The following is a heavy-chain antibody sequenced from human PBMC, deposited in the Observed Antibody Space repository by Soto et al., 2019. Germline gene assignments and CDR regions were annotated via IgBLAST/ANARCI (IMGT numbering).Heavy chain of an antibody. CDR1: GGSISSGGYH. D-gene: IGHD2-15*01. CDR2: IYYSGST. Sequence: QVQLQESGPGLVKPSQTLSLTCTVSGGSISSGGYHWSWIHQHPGKGLEWIGYIYYSGSTYYNPSLKSRVTISVDTSKNQFSLRLSSVTAADTALYYCARVLGYCSDGACYPDYWGQGTLVTVSS. V-gene: IGHV4-31*03. CDR3: ARVLGYCSDGACYPDY. J-gene: IGHJ4*02.